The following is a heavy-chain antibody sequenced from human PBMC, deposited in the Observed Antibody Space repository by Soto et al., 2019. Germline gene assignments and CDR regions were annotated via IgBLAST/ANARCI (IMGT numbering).Heavy chain of an antibody. CDR2: ISYDGSNK. Sequence: VGSLRLSCAASGFTFSSYAMHWVRQAPGKGLEWVAVISYDGSNKYYADSVKGRFTISRDNSKNTLYLQMNSLRAEDTAVYYCARDLTMVPLLDVWGQGTTVTVS. CDR3: ARDLTMVPLLDV. CDR1: GFTFSSYA. D-gene: IGHD3-10*01. J-gene: IGHJ6*02. V-gene: IGHV3-30-3*01.